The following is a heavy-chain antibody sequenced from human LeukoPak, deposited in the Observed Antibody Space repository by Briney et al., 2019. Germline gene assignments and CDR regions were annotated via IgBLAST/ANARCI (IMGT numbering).Heavy chain of an antibody. V-gene: IGHV3-48*01. CDR3: ARDRVTMVRGGTY. CDR2: ISSSSSTI. Sequence: GGSLRLFCAASGFTFSSYSMNRVRQAPGKGLEWGSYISSSSSTIYYADSVKGRFTISRDNAKNSLYLQMNSLRAEDTAVYYCARDRVTMVRGGTYWGQGTLVTVSS. CDR1: GFTFSSYS. J-gene: IGHJ4*02. D-gene: IGHD3-10*01.